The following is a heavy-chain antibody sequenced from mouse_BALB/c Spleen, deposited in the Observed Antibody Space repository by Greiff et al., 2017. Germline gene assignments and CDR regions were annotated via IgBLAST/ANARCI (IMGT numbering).Heavy chain of an antibody. CDR3: ARGDYDYDVDY. CDR2: IYPYNGGT. V-gene: IGHV1S29*02. CDR1: GYTFTDYN. J-gene: IGHJ2*01. D-gene: IGHD2-4*01. Sequence: VQLQQSGPELVKPGASVKISCKASGYTFTDYNMHWVKQSHGKSLEWIGYIYPYNGGTGYNQKFKSKATLTVDNSSSTAYMELRSLTSEDSAVYYCARGDYDYDVDYWGQGTTLTVSS.